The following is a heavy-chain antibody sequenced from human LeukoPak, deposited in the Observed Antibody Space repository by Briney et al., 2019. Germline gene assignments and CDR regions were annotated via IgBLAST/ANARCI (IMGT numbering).Heavy chain of an antibody. CDR3: AREVAPLYFHYGMDV. CDR2: IYGADST. J-gene: IGHJ6*01. CDR1: GFTVSSNY. Sequence: PGGSLRLSCAASGFTVSSNYMSWVRQAPGKGLEWVSIIYGADSTYYADSVKGRFTISRDDSKTTVYLLMNSLRAEDTAVYYCAREVAPLYFHYGMDVWGEGTTVTVSS. D-gene: IGHD2-21*01. V-gene: IGHV3-66*01.